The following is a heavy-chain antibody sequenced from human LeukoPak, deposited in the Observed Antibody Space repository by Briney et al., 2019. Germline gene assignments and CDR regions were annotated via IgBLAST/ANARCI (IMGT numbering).Heavy chain of an antibody. V-gene: IGHV3-23*03. J-gene: IGHJ2*01. CDR1: GFTFKLFA. CDR2: IEKDGRSA. D-gene: IGHD4-17*01. Sequence: GGSLRLSCGAAGFTFKLFAMSWVRQAPGEGLGWGSGIEKDGRSAYYADSVRGQLTITKDNSKNTLYFQMHNMRPQDTATYYYAKFAGALIEYWDVDVWGRGTLVTVSS. CDR3: AKFAGALIEYWDVDV.